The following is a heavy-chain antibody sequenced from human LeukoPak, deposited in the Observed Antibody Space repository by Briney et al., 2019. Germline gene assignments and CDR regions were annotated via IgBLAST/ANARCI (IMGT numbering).Heavy chain of an antibody. V-gene: IGHV3-23*01. CDR3: AKDFSGVTMVRALDY. CDR2: ISGSGGHT. J-gene: IGHJ4*02. CDR1: GFTFTSYA. Sequence: GGSLRLSCAASGFTFTSYAMSWVRQAPGKGLEWVSAISGSGGHTYYADSVKGRFTISRDNSKNTLYLQMNSLRAEDTAIYYCAKDFSGVTMVRALDYRGQGTLVTVSS. D-gene: IGHD3-10*01.